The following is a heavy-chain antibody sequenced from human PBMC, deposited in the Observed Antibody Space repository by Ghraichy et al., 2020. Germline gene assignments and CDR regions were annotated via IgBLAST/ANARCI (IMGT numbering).Heavy chain of an antibody. Sequence: ESLNISCAVSGGSFGGYYWNLIRQPPGKGLEWLGEINTFGRTNYNPSLGSRVTLSVDTFNNQFSLRLASVTAADTATYYCVRGRDCGCDSCYPRPSSFDFWGQGTLVSVSS. CDR1: GGSFGGYY. CDR2: INTFGRT. CDR3: VRGRDCGCDSCYPRPSSFDF. V-gene: IGHV4-34*01. D-gene: IGHD2-21*02. J-gene: IGHJ4*02.